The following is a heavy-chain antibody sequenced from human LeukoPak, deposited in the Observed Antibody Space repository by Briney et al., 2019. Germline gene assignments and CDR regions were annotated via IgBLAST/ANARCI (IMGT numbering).Heavy chain of an antibody. CDR1: GGTFSSYA. J-gene: IGHJ4*02. CDR2: IIPIFGTA. D-gene: IGHD6-19*01. V-gene: IGHV1-69*05. Sequence: ASVKVSCKASGGTFSSYAISWVRQAPGQGLEWMGGIIPIFGTANYAQKFQGRVTITTDESTSTAYMELSSLRSEDTAVYYCARGDDYSSGWRYWGQGTLVTVSS. CDR3: ARGDDYSSGWRY.